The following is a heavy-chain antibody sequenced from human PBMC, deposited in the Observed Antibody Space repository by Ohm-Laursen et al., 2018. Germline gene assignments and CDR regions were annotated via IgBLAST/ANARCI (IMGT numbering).Heavy chain of an antibody. D-gene: IGHD3-22*01. CDR1: GYTFTGYY. J-gene: IGHJ4*02. CDR3: ALVVQWLFGY. CDR2: INPNSGGT. V-gene: IGHV1-2*02. Sequence: GASVKVSCKASGYTFTGYYMHWVRQAPGQGLEWMGWINPNSGGTNYARKFQGRVTMTRDTSISTAYMELSRLRSDDTAVYYCALVVQWLFGYWGQGTLVTVSS.